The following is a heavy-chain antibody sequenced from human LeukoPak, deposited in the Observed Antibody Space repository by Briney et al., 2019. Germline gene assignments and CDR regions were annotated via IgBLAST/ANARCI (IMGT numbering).Heavy chain of an antibody. CDR2: IYYSGST. J-gene: IGHJ4*02. Sequence: SETLSLTCSVSGGSISSYYWSWIRQPPGKGLEWIGYIYYSGSTNYNPSLKSRVTISVDTSKNQFSLKLSSVTAADTAVYYCARDDSGTLDYWGQGTLVTVSS. D-gene: IGHD3-10*01. CDR1: GGSISSYY. CDR3: ARDDSGTLDY. V-gene: IGHV4-59*01.